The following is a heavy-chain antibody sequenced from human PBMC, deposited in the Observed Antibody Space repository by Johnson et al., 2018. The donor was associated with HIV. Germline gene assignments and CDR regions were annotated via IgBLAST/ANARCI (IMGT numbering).Heavy chain of an antibody. J-gene: IGHJ3*01. Sequence: VQLVESGGGLVQPGGSLRLSCAASGFTFSSYGMHWVRQAPGKGLEWVAVISYDGSNKYYADSVKGRFTISRDNSKNTLYLQMNSLRAEDTAVYYCAKEYSSSSRDLANWGQGTMVTVSS. CDR2: ISYDGSNK. V-gene: IGHV3-30*18. CDR3: AKEYSSSSRDLAN. D-gene: IGHD6-6*01. CDR1: GFTFSSYG.